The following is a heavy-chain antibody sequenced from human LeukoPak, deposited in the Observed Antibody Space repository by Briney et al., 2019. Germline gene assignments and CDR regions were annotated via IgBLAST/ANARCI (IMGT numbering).Heavy chain of an antibody. D-gene: IGHD3-10*01. CDR3: ARDAGTYYYGSGSYYPHNWFDP. J-gene: IGHJ5*02. CDR2: IYYSGST. V-gene: IGHV4-59*12. Sequence: PSETLSLTCTVSGGSISSYYWSWIRQPPGKGLEWIGSIYYSGSTYYNPSLKSRVTISVDTSKNQFSLKLSSMTAADTAVYYCARDAGTYYYGSGSYYPHNWFDPWGQGTLVTVSS. CDR1: GGSISSYY.